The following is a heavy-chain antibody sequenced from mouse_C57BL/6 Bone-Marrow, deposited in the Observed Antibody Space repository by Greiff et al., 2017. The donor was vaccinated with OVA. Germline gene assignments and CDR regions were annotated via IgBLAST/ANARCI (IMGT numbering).Heavy chain of an antibody. CDR3: AREGYYYGGDY. CDR1: GYTFTSYG. V-gene: IGHV1-81*01. D-gene: IGHD1-1*01. CDR2: IYPRSGNT. J-gene: IGHJ2*01. Sequence: VQLQQSGAELARPGASVKLSCKASGYTFTSYGISWVKQRTGQGLEWIGEIYPRSGNTYYNEKFKGKATLTADKSSSTAYLELRSLTSEDSAVYFCAREGYYYGGDYWGQGTTLTVSS.